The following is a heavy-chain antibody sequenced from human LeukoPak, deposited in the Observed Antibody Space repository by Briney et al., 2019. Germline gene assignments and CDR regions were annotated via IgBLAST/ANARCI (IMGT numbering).Heavy chain of an antibody. D-gene: IGHD3-16*01. CDR1: GYTFTGYY. CDR3: ARDGHEEGGWFDP. CDR2: INPNSGGT. Sequence: GASVKVSCKASGYTFTGYYMHWVRQAPGQGLEWMGWINPNSGGTNYAQKLQGRVTMTTDTSTSTAYMELRSLRSDDTAVYYCARDGHEEGGWFDPWGQGTLVTVSP. V-gene: IGHV1-2*02. J-gene: IGHJ5*02.